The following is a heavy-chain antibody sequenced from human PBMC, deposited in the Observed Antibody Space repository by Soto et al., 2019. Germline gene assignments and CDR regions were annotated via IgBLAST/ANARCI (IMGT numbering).Heavy chain of an antibody. V-gene: IGHV4-59*01. CDR2: IYYSGST. Sequence: QVQLQESGPGLVKPSETLSLTCTVSGGSISSYYWSWIRQPPGKGLEWIGYIYYSGSTNYNPSLKCRVTISVDTSKNQLSLKLSSVTAADTAVYYCAGPYGSGWYGAFDIWGQVTMVTVSS. D-gene: IGHD6-19*01. J-gene: IGHJ3*02. CDR3: AGPYGSGWYGAFDI. CDR1: GGSISSYY.